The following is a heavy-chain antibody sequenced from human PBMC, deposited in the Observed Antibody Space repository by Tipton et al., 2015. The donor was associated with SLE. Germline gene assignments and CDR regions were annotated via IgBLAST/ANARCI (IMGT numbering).Heavy chain of an antibody. CDR3: ARVVLGDIVVVPAAKGLKYYYYYMDV. Sequence: TLSLTCTVSGGSISSNIYYWGWIRQPPGRGLEWIGSIYYSGSTYYNPSLKSRVTISVDTSRNQFSLKLSSVTAADTAVYYCARVVLGDIVVVPAAKGLKYYYYYMDVWGKGTTVTVSS. D-gene: IGHD2-2*01. J-gene: IGHJ6*03. V-gene: IGHV4-39*07. CDR2: IYYSGST. CDR1: GGSISSNIYY.